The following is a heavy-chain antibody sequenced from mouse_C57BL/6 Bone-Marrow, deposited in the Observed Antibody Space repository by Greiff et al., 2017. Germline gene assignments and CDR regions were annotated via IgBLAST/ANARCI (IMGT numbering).Heavy chain of an antibody. V-gene: IGHV1-55*01. CDR2: IYPGSGST. CDR3: ARGDYGSSVFDY. CDR1: GYTFTSYW. Sequence: QVQLKESGAELVKPGASVKMSCKASGYTFTSYWITWVKQRPGQGLEWIGDIYPGSGSTNYNEKFKSKATLTVDTSSSTAYMQLSSLTSEDSAVYDCARGDYGSSVFDYWGQGTTLTVSS. D-gene: IGHD1-1*01. J-gene: IGHJ2*01.